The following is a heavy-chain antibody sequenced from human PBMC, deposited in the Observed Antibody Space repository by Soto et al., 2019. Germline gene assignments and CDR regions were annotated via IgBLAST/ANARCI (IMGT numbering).Heavy chain of an antibody. J-gene: IGHJ4*02. V-gene: IGHV5-51*01. D-gene: IGHD6-6*01. CDR1: GYSFTSYW. CDR2: IYPGDSDT. Sequence: PGEALELSCKGSGYSFTSYWIGWVRQMPGKGLEWMGIIYPGDSDTRYSPSFQGQVTISADKSISTAYLQWSSLKASDTAMYYCARQHEYSSSSDASPQFDYWGQGTLVTVSS. CDR3: ARQHEYSSSSDASPQFDY.